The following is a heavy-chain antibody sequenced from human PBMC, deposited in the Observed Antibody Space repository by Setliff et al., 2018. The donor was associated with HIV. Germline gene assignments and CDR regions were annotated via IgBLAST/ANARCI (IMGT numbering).Heavy chain of an antibody. CDR3: ARGSLLGYFDWLFPD. J-gene: IGHJ4*02. D-gene: IGHD3-9*01. CDR1: GYTSTGYY. V-gene: IGHV1-2*06. CDR2: IHLNSGGT. Sequence: ASVKVSCKASGYTSTGYYVHWVRQAPGQGLEWMGRIHLNSGGTTYAQRFQGRVTMTWDTSISTAYMELSRLTSDDTAVYYCARGSLLGYFDWLFPDWGQGTLVTVSS.